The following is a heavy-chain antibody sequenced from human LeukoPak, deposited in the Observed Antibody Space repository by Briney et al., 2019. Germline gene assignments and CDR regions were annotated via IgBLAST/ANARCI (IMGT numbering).Heavy chain of an antibody. V-gene: IGHV1-69*04. Sequence: GASVKVSCKASGGTVRSYSISWVRQAPGQGLEWMGRIIPNLGIKNYAQKFQGRVTITADKSTSTAYMELSSLRSEDTAVYYCATDRPMGTSGWYGYWGQGTLVIVSS. CDR2: IIPNLGIK. J-gene: IGHJ4*02. CDR1: GGTVRSYS. CDR3: ATDRPMGTSGWYGY. D-gene: IGHD6-19*01.